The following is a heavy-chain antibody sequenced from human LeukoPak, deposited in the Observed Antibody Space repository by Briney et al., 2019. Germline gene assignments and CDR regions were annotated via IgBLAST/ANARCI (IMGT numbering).Heavy chain of an antibody. CDR2: IKQDGSEK. V-gene: IGHV3-7*01. CDR3: ARRCSSTSCYKPSLNWFDP. Sequence: GGSLRLSCAASAFTFSSYWMSWVRQAPGKGLEWVANIKQDGSEKYYVDSVEGRFTISRDNAKNSLYLQMNRLRAEDTAVYYCARRCSSTSCYKPSLNWFDPWGQGTLVPVS. J-gene: IGHJ5*02. CDR1: AFTFSSYW. D-gene: IGHD2-2*02.